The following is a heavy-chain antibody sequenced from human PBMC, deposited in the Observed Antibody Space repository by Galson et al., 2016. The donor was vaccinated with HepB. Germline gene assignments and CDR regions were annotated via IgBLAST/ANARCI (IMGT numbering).Heavy chain of an antibody. D-gene: IGHD3-10*01. CDR1: GFSFSNSG. CDR3: GKHRGFDY. J-gene: IGHJ4*02. Sequence: SLRLSCAASGFSFSNSGMSWVRQAPGRGLEWVSGITRSGTAIHYAEFVKGRFTISRDNSTNPLYLSMNTLTAGDTAVYYCGKHRGFDYWGQGALVTVSS. V-gene: IGHV3-23*01. CDR2: ITRSGTAI.